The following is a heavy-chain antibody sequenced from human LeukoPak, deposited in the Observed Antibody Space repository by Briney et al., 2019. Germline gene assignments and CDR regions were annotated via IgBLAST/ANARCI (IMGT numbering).Heavy chain of an antibody. CDR2: ISSDGSIA. V-gene: IGHV3-74*01. D-gene: IGHD4-23*01. CDR3: ARADYGGNSDFHY. Sequence: GGSLRLSCAASGFSFSTYWMHWVRQAPGKGLVWVSRISSDGSIAINADSVEGRFTVSRDNAKNTLYLQMNSLRVEDTAVYYCARADYGGNSDFHYWGQGTLVTVSS. CDR1: GFSFSTYW. J-gene: IGHJ4*02.